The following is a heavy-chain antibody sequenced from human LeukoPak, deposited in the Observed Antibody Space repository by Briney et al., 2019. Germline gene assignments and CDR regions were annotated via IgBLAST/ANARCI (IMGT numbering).Heavy chain of an antibody. V-gene: IGHV4-61*01. Sequence: SQTLSLTCNVSGVSVSDGRYYWSWIRQPPGKGLEWIGYIYYSGSTNYNPSLKSRVTISVDTSKNQFSLKLSSVTAADTAVYYCARDRAGYSSSWYYFDYWGQGTLVTVSS. CDR1: GVSVSDGRYY. CDR3: ARDRAGYSSSWYYFDY. D-gene: IGHD6-13*01. J-gene: IGHJ4*02. CDR2: IYYSGST.